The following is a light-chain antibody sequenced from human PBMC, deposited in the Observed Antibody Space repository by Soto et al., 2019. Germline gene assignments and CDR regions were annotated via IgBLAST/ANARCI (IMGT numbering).Light chain of an antibody. CDR2: GAS. CDR3: QQYGTTPWT. Sequence: EIVLTQSPGTLSLSPGERATLSCRASQSVSNNYLAWYLQKPARAPRLVIPGASSRSTGIPDRFSGSGSGTDFTLTISRLEPEDFAVYYCQQYGTTPWTFGQGTNVEFK. J-gene: IGKJ1*01. CDR1: QSVSNNY. V-gene: IGKV3-20*01.